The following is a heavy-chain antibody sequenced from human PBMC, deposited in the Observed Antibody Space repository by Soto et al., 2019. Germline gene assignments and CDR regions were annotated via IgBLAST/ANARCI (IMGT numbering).Heavy chain of an antibody. D-gene: IGHD3-10*01. CDR1: GFSLSTSGEG. V-gene: IGHV2-5*02. J-gene: IGHJ4*02. CDR2: IFWDDDK. CDR3: VHRRWGSGTLWDFDY. Sequence: SGPTLVNPTQTLTLTCTFSGFSLSTSGEGVGWFRQPPGKALECLAVIFWDDDKRYSPSLKSRLTITKDTSKNQVVLTLTNMDPVDTATYYCVHRRWGSGTLWDFDYWGQGTLVTVSS.